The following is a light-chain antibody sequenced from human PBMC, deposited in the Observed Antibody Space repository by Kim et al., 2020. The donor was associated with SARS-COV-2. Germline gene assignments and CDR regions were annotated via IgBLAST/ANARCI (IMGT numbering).Light chain of an antibody. Sequence: DIQMTQSPSTLSASVGDRVTITCRASQSISMWLAWYQQKPGKAPNFLIYKASSLESGVPSRFSGSGSGTEFTLTISSLQPDDFATDYCQQYNSYPWTFGQGTKVDIK. CDR1: QSISMW. J-gene: IGKJ1*01. CDR3: QQYNSYPWT. V-gene: IGKV1-5*03. CDR2: KAS.